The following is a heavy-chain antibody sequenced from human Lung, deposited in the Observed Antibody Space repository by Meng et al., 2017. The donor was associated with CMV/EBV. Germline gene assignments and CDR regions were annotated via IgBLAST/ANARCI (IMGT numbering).Heavy chain of an antibody. Sequence: YWSWIRQPPGKGLEWIGEINHSGSTNYNPSLKSRVTISVDTSKNQFSLKLSSVTAADTAVYYCARGRSSTRYCSSTSCYSRGWIWFDPWGQGTLVTSPQ. J-gene: IGHJ5*02. D-gene: IGHD2-2*01. CDR1: Y. CDR2: INHSGST. V-gene: IGHV4-34*01. CDR3: ARGRSSTRYCSSTSCYSRGWIWFDP.